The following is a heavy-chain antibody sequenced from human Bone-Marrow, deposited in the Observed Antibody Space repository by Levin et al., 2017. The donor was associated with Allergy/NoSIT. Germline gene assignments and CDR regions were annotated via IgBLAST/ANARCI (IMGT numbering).Heavy chain of an antibody. Sequence: GASVKVSCKAPGYIFTSYYMHWVRQAPGQGLEWMGVTNPSSSGTTFAQKFQGRVTVTRDTSTSTVYMELSSLRSGDTAIYYCAATVPTGLLFEDFWGQGTLVTVSS. J-gene: IGHJ4*02. CDR1: GYIFTSYY. V-gene: IGHV1-46*01. CDR2: TNPSSSGT. D-gene: IGHD4-17*01. CDR3: AATVPTGLLFEDF.